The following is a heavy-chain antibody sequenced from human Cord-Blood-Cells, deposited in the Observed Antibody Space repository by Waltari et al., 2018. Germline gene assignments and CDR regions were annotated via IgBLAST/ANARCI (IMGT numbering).Heavy chain of an antibody. CDR2: NNQSGST. CDR3: ARGVTGTRNAFDI. Sequence: QVQLQQWGAGLLKPSETLSLTCAVYGGSFSGYYWSWIRQPPGKGLDWIGENNQSGSTNYNPSLKSRVTISVDTSKNQFSLKLSSVTAADTAVYYCARGVTGTRNAFDIWGQGTMVTVSS. CDR1: GGSFSGYY. J-gene: IGHJ3*02. V-gene: IGHV4-34*01. D-gene: IGHD1-7*01.